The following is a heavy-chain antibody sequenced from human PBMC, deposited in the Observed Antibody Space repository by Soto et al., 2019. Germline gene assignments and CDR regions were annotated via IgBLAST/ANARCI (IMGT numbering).Heavy chain of an antibody. V-gene: IGHV1-46*01. D-gene: IGHD3-10*01. CDR3: ARERDGSGRYGLDV. Sequence: QVQLVQSGAEVKKPGASVKVSCKASGYIFTNNYMHWVRQAPGQGLEWMGIINPTGGSTNYAQKFQGRVTMTRDTSTNTSYMNLSSLRSEDTAVYYCARERDGSGRYGLDVWGQGTTVTVSS. J-gene: IGHJ6*02. CDR1: GYIFTNNY. CDR2: INPTGGST.